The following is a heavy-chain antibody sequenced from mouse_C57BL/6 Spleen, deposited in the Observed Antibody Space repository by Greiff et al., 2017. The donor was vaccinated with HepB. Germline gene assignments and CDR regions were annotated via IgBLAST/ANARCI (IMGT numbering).Heavy chain of an antibody. CDR2: IDPENGDT. V-gene: IGHV14-4*01. Sequence: EVQLQQSGAELVRPGASVKLSCTASGFNIKDDYMHWVKQRPEQGLEWIGWIDPENGDTEYASKFQGTATITADTSSNTAYLQLSSLTSEDTAVYYCTRTGTSDYWGQGTTLTVSS. D-gene: IGHD4-1*01. CDR3: TRTGTSDY. CDR1: GFNIKDDY. J-gene: IGHJ2*01.